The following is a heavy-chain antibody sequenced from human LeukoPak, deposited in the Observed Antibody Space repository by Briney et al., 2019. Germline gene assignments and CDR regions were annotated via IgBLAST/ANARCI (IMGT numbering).Heavy chain of an antibody. V-gene: IGHV4-34*01. Sequence: SETLSLTCAVSGGSFSGYYWSWIRQPPGKGLEWIGEINHSGSTNYNPSLKSRVTISVDTSKNQFSLKLSSVTAADTAVYYCARATLAYYDFWSGYSNWFDPWGQRTLVTVS. CDR1: GGSFSGYY. CDR3: ARATLAYYDFWSGYSNWFDP. J-gene: IGHJ5*02. D-gene: IGHD3-3*01. CDR2: INHSGST.